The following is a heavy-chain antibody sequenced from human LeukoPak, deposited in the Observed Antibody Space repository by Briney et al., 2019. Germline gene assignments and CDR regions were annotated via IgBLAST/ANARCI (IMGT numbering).Heavy chain of an antibody. V-gene: IGHV4-39*01. CDR3: ASPGGRIVRPTTIVY. CDR1: GGSISSSSYY. J-gene: IGHJ4*02. D-gene: IGHD1-26*01. CDR2: IYYTGST. Sequence: SETLSLTCTVSGGSISSSSYYWGWIRQPPGKGLEWIGSIYYTGSTYYSPSLKSRVTISVDTSKNQFSLNLTSVTAADTAVYYCASPGGRIVRPTTIVYWGRGTLVTVSS.